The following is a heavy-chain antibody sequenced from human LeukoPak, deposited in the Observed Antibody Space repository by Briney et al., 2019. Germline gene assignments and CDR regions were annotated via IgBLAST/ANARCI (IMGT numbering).Heavy chain of an antibody. J-gene: IGHJ4*02. CDR2: IYSGGST. CDR3: AKVPVQTIAAAVYFGY. CDR1: GFTVSSNY. D-gene: IGHD6-13*01. V-gene: IGHV3-53*01. Sequence: PGGSLRLSCAASGFTVSSNYMSWVRQAPGKGLEWVSVIYSGGSTYYADSVKGRFTISRDNSKNTLYLQMNSLRAEDTAVYYCAKVPVQTIAAAVYFGYWGQGTLVTVSS.